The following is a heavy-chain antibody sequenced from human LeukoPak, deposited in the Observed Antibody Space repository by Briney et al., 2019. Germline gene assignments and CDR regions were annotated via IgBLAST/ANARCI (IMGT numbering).Heavy chain of an antibody. CDR3: VKDSSYDILTGYYLAGGAFDI. J-gene: IGHJ3*02. D-gene: IGHD3-9*01. V-gene: IGHV3-30*18. CDR2: ISYDGSNK. Sequence: GGSLRLSCAASGFTFSSYGMHWVRQAPGKGLEWVAVISYDGSNKYYADSVKGRFTISRDNSKNTLYLQMNSLRAEDTAVYYCVKDSSYDILTGYYLAGGAFDIWGQGTMVTVSS. CDR1: GFTFSSYG.